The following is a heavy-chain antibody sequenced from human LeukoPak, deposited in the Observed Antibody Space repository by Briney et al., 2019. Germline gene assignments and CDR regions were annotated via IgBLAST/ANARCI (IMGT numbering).Heavy chain of an antibody. CDR1: GDIFTNYW. CDR2: IYPGDSDT. CDR3: ARLDYYDSNGYFDY. D-gene: IGHD3-22*01. J-gene: IGHJ4*02. V-gene: IGHV5-51*01. Sequence: GESLKISCKGFGDIFTNYWICWVRQLPGQGLEWMGIIYPGDSDTRYSPSFQGQVTFSADKSISTAYLQWSSLKASDTAMYYCARLDYYDSNGYFDYWGQGTLVTVSS.